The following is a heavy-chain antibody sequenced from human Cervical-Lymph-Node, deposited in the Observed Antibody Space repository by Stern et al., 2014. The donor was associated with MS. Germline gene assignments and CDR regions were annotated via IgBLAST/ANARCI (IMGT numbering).Heavy chain of an antibody. J-gene: IGHJ3*02. CDR1: GFTFSTYG. Sequence: VQLVESGGGVVPPGRCRRLSCAASGFTFSTYGMHWVRKAPGKGLEWVSFMSDDGSHKYYADSVNGRVTISRDNSKNTVYLQMNSLRAEDTALYYCADAFDIWGQGTMVTGSS. CDR3: ADAFDI. V-gene: IGHV3-30*03. CDR2: MSDDGSHK.